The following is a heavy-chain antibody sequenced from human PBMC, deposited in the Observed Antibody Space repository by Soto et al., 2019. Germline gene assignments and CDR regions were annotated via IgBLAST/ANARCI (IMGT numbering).Heavy chain of an antibody. Sequence: EVQLVESGGGLVQPGGSLRLSCAASGFTFSSYSMNWVRQAPGKGLEWVSYISSSSSNIYYADSVKGRFTISRDNAKNSLYLQMNSPRAEDTAVYYCASQSSEWLLFASWGQGTLVTVSS. D-gene: IGHD5-12*01. J-gene: IGHJ4*02. V-gene: IGHV3-48*01. CDR3: ASQSSEWLLFAS. CDR2: ISSSSSNI. CDR1: GFTFSSYS.